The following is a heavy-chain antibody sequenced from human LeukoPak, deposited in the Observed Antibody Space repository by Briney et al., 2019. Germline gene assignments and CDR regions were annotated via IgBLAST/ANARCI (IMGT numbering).Heavy chain of an antibody. CDR3: ARDMLLGGYDSSDHFDY. CDR1: GFTFSSYA. Sequence: GGSLRLSCAASGFTFSSYAMSWVRQAPGKGLEWVSAISGSGGSTYYADSVKGRFTISRDNAKNSLYLQMNSLRAEDTAVYYCARDMLLGGYDSSDHFDYWGQGTLVTVSS. V-gene: IGHV3-23*01. J-gene: IGHJ4*02. CDR2: ISGSGGST. D-gene: IGHD3-22*01.